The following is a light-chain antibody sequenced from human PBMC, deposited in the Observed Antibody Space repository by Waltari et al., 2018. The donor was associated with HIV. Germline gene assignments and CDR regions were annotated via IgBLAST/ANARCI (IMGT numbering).Light chain of an antibody. CDR1: RSDVGGYNY. Sequence: QSALTQPASVSGSPGQSITISCPGTRSDVGGYNYVSWYQQHPGKAPKLMIYDVSNRPSGVSNRFSGSKSGNTASLTISGLQAEDEADYYCSSYTSSSPYAFGTGTKVTVL. J-gene: IGLJ1*01. V-gene: IGLV2-14*03. CDR3: SSYTSSSPYA. CDR2: DVS.